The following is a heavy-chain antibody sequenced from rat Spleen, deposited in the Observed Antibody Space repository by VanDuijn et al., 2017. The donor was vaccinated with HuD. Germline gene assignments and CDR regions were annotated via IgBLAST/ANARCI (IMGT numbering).Heavy chain of an antibody. J-gene: IGHJ3*01. CDR3: ARNDGTYYYRFAY. V-gene: IGHV3-1*01. CDR2: ISYSGGT. D-gene: IGHD1-12*02. Sequence: EVQLQESGPGLVKPSQSLSLACSVTGCSITSNYWGWIRKFPGNKLEWVGYISYSGGTSYNPSLKSRISITRDTSKNQFFLQLNSVTTEDTATYYCARNDGTYYYRFAYWGQGTLVTVSS. CDR1: GCSITSNY.